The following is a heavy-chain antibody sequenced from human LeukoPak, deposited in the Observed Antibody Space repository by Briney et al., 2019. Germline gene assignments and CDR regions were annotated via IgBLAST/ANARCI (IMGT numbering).Heavy chain of an antibody. D-gene: IGHD1-26*01. CDR2: INHSGST. V-gene: IGHV4-34*01. J-gene: IGHJ4*02. CDR1: GGSSTVYY. Sequence: SETLSLTCSVSGGSSTVYYWTWLRQSPGKGLEWLGEINHSGSTKYNPSLASRASISVDTSKNQFSLSLTSVTAADTADCARQRVAADGVGILDYWGLGALVTVSS. CDR3: QRVAADGVGILDY.